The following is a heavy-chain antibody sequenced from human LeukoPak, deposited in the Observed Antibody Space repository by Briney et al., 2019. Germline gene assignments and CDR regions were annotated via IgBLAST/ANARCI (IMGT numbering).Heavy chain of an antibody. CDR2: IYSGGST. D-gene: IGHD6-13*01. CDR3: AKTYSPSDDAFDI. V-gene: IGHV3-23*03. CDR1: GFTFSTYA. J-gene: IGHJ3*02. Sequence: QAGGSLRLSCAASGFTFSTYALSWVRQAPGKGLEWVSVIYSGGSTYYADSVKGRFTISRDNSKNTLYLQMNSLRAEDTAVYYCAKTYSPSDDAFDIWGQGTMVTVSS.